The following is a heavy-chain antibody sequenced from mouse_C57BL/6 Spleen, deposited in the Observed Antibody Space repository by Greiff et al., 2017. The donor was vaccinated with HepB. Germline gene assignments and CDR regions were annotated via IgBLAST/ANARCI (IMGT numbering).Heavy chain of an antibody. CDR2: INPSNGGT. Sequence: QVQLQQPGTELVKPGASVKLSCKASGYTFTSYCMHWVKQRPGQGLEWIGNINPSNGGTNYNEKFKSKATLTVDTSSSTAYMQLSSLTSEDSAVYYSAREGGYYYDMDYWGQGTTVTVSS. CDR3: AREGGYYYDMDY. J-gene: IGHJ4*01. CDR1: GYTFTSYC. V-gene: IGHV1-53*01.